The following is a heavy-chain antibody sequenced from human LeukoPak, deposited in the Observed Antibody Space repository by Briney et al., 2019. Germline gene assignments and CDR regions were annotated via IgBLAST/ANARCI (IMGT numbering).Heavy chain of an antibody. V-gene: IGHV3-23*01. D-gene: IGHD6-19*01. Sequence: GGSLRLSCAASGFTFSSYEMDWVRQAPGKGLEWVSAISGSGGSTYYADSVKGRFTTSRDNSKNTLYLQMNSLRAEDTAVYYCAKDLKDEAVAKGDYWGQGTLVTVSS. CDR1: GFTFSSYE. CDR3: AKDLKDEAVAKGDY. CDR2: ISGSGGST. J-gene: IGHJ4*02.